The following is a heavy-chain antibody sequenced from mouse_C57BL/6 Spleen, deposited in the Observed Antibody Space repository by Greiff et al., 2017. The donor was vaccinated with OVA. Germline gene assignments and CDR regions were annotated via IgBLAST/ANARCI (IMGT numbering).Heavy chain of an antibody. Sequence: EVKLMESGGGLVKPGGSLKLSCAASGFTFSDYGMHWVRQAPEKGLEWVAYISSGSSTTYYADTVKGRFTISRDNAKNTLFLQMTSLRSEDTAMYYCARRVDYGGAWCAYWGQGTLVTVSA. CDR1: GFTFSDYG. D-gene: IGHD2-4*01. CDR2: ISSGSSTT. V-gene: IGHV5-17*01. J-gene: IGHJ3*01. CDR3: ARRVDYGGAWCAY.